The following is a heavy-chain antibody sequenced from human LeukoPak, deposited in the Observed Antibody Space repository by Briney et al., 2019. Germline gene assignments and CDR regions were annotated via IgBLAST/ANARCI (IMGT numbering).Heavy chain of an antibody. D-gene: IGHD3-16*01. Sequence: GSLRLSCAASGFTFSSYAMHWVRQAPGKGLEWVAVISYDGSNKYYADSVKGRFTISRDNSKNTLYLQMNSLRAEDTAVYYCARPPLSGGLYYFDYWGQGTLVTVSS. V-gene: IGHV3-30*01. CDR2: ISYDGSNK. CDR3: ARPPLSGGLYYFDY. CDR1: GFTFSSYA. J-gene: IGHJ4*02.